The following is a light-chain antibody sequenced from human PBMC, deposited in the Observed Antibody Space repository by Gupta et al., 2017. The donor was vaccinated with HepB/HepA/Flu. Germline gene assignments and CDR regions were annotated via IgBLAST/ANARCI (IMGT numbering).Light chain of an antibody. CDR2: QHT. J-gene: IGLJ1*01. Sequence: SYELTQPPSVSVSPGQTATITCSGDNLGDKYASWYQQKPGQSPVLVIYQHTQRPPGIPERFSGSTSGNTATLTISGTQAMDEADYYCQAWDSSTYVFGTGTKVTVL. CDR1: NLGDKY. V-gene: IGLV3-1*01. CDR3: QAWDSSTYV.